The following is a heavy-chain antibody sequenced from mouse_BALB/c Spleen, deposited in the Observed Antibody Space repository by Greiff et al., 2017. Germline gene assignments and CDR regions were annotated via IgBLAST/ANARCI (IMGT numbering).Heavy chain of an antibody. V-gene: IGHV2-2*02. Sequence: VQLVESGGGLVKPGGSLKLSCAASGFTFSSYAMSWVRQSPGKGLEWLGVIWSGGSTDYNAAFISRLSISKDNSKSQVFFKMNSLQANDTAIYYCARSRPRAYWGQGTLVTVSA. CDR1: GFTFSSYA. J-gene: IGHJ3*01. CDR3: ARSRPRAY. CDR2: IWSGGST.